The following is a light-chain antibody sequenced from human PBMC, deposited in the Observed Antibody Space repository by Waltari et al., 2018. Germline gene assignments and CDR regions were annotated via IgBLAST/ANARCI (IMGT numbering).Light chain of an antibody. V-gene: IGKV4-1*01. CDR3: QQYYSTPWT. CDR2: WAS. J-gene: IGKJ1*01. CDR1: PSVLYSSNNKSY. Sequence: DIVMTQSPDSLAVSLGERATINCKSSPSVLYSSNNKSYLAWYKHKPGQPPKLLIYWASTRESGVPDRFSGSGSGTDFTLTISSLQAEDVAVYYCQQYYSTPWTFGQGTKVEI.